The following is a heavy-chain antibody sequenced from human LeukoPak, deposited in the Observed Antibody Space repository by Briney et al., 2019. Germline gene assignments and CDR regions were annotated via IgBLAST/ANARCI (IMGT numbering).Heavy chain of an antibody. V-gene: IGHV3-30*02. CDR1: GLTFRNYG. J-gene: IGHJ6*04. CDR3: AELGITMIGGV. D-gene: IGHD3-10*02. CDR2: IESDESIS. Sequence: GGSLRLSCAASGLTFRNYGMHWVRQTPGKGLEWVAFIESDESISQYADLVKGRFTISRDNAKNSLYLQMNSLRAEDTAVYYCAELGITMIGGVWGKGTTVTISS.